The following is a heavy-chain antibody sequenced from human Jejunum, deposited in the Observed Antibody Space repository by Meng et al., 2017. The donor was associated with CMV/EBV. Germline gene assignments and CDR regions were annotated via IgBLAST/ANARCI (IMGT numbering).Heavy chain of an antibody. CDR2: ITGSGDII. Sequence: QVQLVESGGDLVKPGGSQRLACAASGFPFGAYYMTWVRQAPGKGLEWVSYITGSGDIIYYADSVKGRFTISRDNAKSSLYLEINSLRAEDTAVYYCARGNYGFDYWGQGTLVTVSS. J-gene: IGHJ4*02. CDR3: ARGNYGFDY. V-gene: IGHV3-11*01. CDR1: GFPFGAYY. D-gene: IGHD4-17*01.